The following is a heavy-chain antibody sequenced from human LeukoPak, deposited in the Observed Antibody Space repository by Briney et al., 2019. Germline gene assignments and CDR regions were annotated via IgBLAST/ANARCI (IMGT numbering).Heavy chain of an antibody. CDR2: IDWDDDK. CDR1: GFSLSTTGMC. V-gene: IGHV2-70*01. Sequence: SGPALVKPTQTLTLTCTFSGFSLSTTGMCVSWIRQPPGKALEWLAHIDWDDDKYYSTSLKTRLTISKDTSKNQVVLTMTNMDPVDTATYYCARIRRQLPDYYYYYMDVWGKGTTVTISS. CDR3: ARIRRQLPDYYYYYMDV. J-gene: IGHJ6*03. D-gene: IGHD5-18*01.